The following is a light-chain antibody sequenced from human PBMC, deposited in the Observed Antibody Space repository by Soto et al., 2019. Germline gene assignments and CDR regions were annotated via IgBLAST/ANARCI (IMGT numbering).Light chain of an antibody. CDR1: QLGDRY. Sequence: SYELTQPPSVSVSPGQTVSIPCSGDQLGDRYACWYQQKPGQSPVLVIYLDTKRPSGIPERFSGSNSGNTATLTISGTQAMDEADYYCQAWDDTTGVVFGGGTKLTGL. V-gene: IGLV3-1*01. CDR2: LDT. J-gene: IGLJ2*01. CDR3: QAWDDTTGVV.